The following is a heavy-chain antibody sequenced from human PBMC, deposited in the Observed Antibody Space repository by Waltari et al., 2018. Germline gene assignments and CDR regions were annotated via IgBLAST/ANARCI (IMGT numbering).Heavy chain of an antibody. Sequence: QVQLQESGPGLVKPSETLSLTCTVSGGSISSYYWSWIRQPPGKGLEWIGYIYYSGSTNYNPSLKSRVTISVDTSKNQFSLKLSSVTAADTAVYYCARAFFGVAPPGTEFDYWGQGTLVTVSS. D-gene: IGHD3-3*01. CDR1: GGSISSYY. J-gene: IGHJ4*02. CDR2: IYYSGST. CDR3: ARAFFGVAPPGTEFDY. V-gene: IGHV4-59*01.